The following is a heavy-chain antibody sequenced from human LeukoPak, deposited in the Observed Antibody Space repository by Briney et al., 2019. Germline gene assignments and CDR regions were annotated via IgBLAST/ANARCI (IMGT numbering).Heavy chain of an antibody. CDR2: IYTSGST. CDR1: GGSISSYY. V-gene: IGHV4-4*07. D-gene: IGHD5-12*01. J-gene: IGHJ4*02. Sequence: SQTLSLTCTVSGGSISSYYWSWIRQPPGKGLEWIGRIYTSGSTNYNPSLKSRVTMSVDTSKNHFSLKLSSVTAADTAVYYCARLNSGYDSFDFWGQGTLVTVSS. CDR3: ARLNSGYDSFDF.